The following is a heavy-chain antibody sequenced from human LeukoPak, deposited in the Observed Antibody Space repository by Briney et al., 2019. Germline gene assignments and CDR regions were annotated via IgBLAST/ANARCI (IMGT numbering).Heavy chain of an antibody. D-gene: IGHD3-10*01. CDR3: ATEGTDGRGSFGWFDS. Sequence: PGGSLRLSCVASGFTFSDYWMTWVRQAPGKGLEWVANIKEDGSVRYYVDSVKGRFTISRDNAKNSLYLQLNSLRVEDTAVYYCATEGTDGRGSFGWFDSWGQGTVVTVSS. CDR2: IKEDGSVR. V-gene: IGHV3-7*01. CDR1: GFTFSDYW. J-gene: IGHJ5*01.